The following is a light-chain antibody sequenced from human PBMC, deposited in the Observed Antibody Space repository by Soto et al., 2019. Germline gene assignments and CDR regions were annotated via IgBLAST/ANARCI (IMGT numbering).Light chain of an antibody. J-gene: IGKJ1*01. CDR1: QSVLYSPNNKNY. CDR2: WAS. V-gene: IGKV4-1*01. Sequence: DIVMTQSPDSVAVSLGERATINCKSSQSVLYSPNNKNYLAWYQHKPGQSPKLLIYWASTRESGVPDRISGGGSGTDFTLTISSLQAEDVAVYYCQQYYSFPWTFGQGTKVEIK. CDR3: QQYYSFPWT.